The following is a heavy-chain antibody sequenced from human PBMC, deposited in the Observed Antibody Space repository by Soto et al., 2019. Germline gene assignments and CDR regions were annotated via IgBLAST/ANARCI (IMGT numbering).Heavy chain of an antibody. CDR1: GGSISSGGYY. CDR3: AIATYYDILSGQYYFDY. V-gene: IGHV4-31*03. CDR2: IYYSGST. J-gene: IGHJ4*02. D-gene: IGHD3-9*01. Sequence: QVQLQESGPGLVKPSQTLSLTCTVSGGSISSGGYYWSWIRQHPGKGLEWIGYIYYSGSTYYNPSLKSRVTISVDTSKNPFSLKLSSVTAADTAVYYCAIATYYDILSGQYYFDYWGQGTLVTVSS.